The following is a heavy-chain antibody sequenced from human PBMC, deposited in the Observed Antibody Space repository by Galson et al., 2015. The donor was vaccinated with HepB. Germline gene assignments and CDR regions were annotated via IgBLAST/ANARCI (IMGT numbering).Heavy chain of an antibody. D-gene: IGHD2-2*01. Sequence: SLRLSCAGSGFIFNNYAMSWVRQAPGKGLEWVSSISSSSSSIYYADSVKGRFTISRDNAKKSGYLQMNSLRAEDTALYYFARVPMPATYYYGMDVWGQGTTVIVSS. J-gene: IGHJ6*02. CDR2: ISSSSSSI. CDR1: GFIFNNYA. V-gene: IGHV3-21*01. CDR3: ARVPMPATYYYGMDV.